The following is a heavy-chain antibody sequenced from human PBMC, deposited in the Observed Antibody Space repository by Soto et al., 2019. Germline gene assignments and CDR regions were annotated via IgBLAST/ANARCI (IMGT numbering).Heavy chain of an antibody. Sequence: ASVTVSCKASGYTFTSYAMHWVRQAPGQRLEWMGWINAGNGNTKYSQKFQGRVTITRDTSASTAYMELSSLRSEDTAVYYCARGNGYCSSTSCYGRFDPWGQGTLVTVSS. CDR2: INAGNGNT. J-gene: IGHJ5*02. V-gene: IGHV1-3*01. CDR3: ARGNGYCSSTSCYGRFDP. CDR1: GYTFTSYA. D-gene: IGHD2-2*03.